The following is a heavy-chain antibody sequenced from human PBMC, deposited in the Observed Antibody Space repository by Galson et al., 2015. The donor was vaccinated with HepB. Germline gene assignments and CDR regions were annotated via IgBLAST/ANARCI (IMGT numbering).Heavy chain of an antibody. D-gene: IGHD1-26*01. CDR3: ATFSGSYLWGYFDY. V-gene: IGHV4-59*08. CDR2: IYYSGST. Sequence: SETLSLTCTVSGGSISNYYWSWIRQPPGKGLEWIGYIYYSGSTNYNPSLKSRVTISVDTSKNQFSLKLSSVTAADTAVYYCATFSGSYLWGYFDYWGQGTLVTVSS. J-gene: IGHJ4*02. CDR1: GGSISNYY.